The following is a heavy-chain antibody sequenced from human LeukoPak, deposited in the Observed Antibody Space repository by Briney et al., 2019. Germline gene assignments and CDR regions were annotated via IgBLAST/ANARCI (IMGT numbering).Heavy chain of an antibody. D-gene: IGHD2-2*01. CDR3: ARGAIVVVPAARRSYWYFDL. J-gene: IGHJ2*01. CDR2: IYTSGST. CDR1: GGSISSYY. V-gene: IGHV4-4*07. Sequence: SETLSLTCTVSGGSISSYYWSWIRQPAGKRLEWIGRIYTSGSTNYNPSLKSRVTMSVDTSKNQFSLKLSSVTAADTAVYYCARGAIVVVPAARRSYWYFDLWGRGTLVTVSS.